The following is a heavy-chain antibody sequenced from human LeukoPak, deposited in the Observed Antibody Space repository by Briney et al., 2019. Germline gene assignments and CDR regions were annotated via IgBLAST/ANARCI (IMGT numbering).Heavy chain of an antibody. CDR2: IYYSGST. D-gene: IGHD6-13*01. CDR3: AREYSSSWPPINWFDS. J-gene: IGHJ5*01. CDR1: GGSISSSSYY. V-gene: IGHV4-39*01. Sequence: SETLSLTCTVSGGSISSSSYYWGWIRQPPGKGLEWIGSIYYSGSTYYNPSLKSRVTISVDTSKNQFSLKLSSVTAADTAVYYCAREYSSSWPPINWFDSWGQGTLVTVSS.